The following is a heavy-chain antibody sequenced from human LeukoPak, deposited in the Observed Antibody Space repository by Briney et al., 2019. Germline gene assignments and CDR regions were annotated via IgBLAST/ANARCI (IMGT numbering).Heavy chain of an antibody. Sequence: GSLRLSCAASGFTFSSYEMNWVRQAPGKGLEWIGYIYYSGSTNYNPSLKSRVTISVDTSKNQFSLTLSSVTAADTAVYYCARARRWFDPWGQGTLVTVSS. J-gene: IGHJ5*02. CDR3: ARARRWFDP. V-gene: IGHV4-59*01. CDR1: GFTFSSYE. CDR2: IYYSGST.